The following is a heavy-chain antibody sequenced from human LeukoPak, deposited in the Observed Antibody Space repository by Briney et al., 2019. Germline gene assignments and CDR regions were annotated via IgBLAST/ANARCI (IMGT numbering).Heavy chain of an antibody. CDR2: ISGSGGST. J-gene: IGHJ4*02. D-gene: IGHD5-12*01. Sequence: GGSLRLSCAASGFTFSSYAMSWVRQAPGKGLEWVSAISGSGGSTYYADSVKGRFTISRDNAKNSLYLQMNSLRAEDTAVYYCARAPRIIVATWVFDYWGQGTLVTVSS. CDR1: GFTFSSYA. CDR3: ARAPRIIVATWVFDY. V-gene: IGHV3-23*01.